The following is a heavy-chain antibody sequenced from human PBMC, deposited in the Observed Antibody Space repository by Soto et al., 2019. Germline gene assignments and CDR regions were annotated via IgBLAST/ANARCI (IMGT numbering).Heavy chain of an antibody. Sequence: SETLSLTCAVYGGSFSDYYWSWVRQPPGKGLEWIGEINDSGSTNYNPSLKSRVTISVDTSKNQFSLTPNSVTAADTAVYYCARGIHRYCSGGTCYSNGRAFDIWGQGTMVTVSS. CDR1: GGSFSDYY. CDR2: INDSGST. D-gene: IGHD2-15*01. J-gene: IGHJ3*02. V-gene: IGHV4-34*01. CDR3: ARGIHRYCSGGTCYSNGRAFDI.